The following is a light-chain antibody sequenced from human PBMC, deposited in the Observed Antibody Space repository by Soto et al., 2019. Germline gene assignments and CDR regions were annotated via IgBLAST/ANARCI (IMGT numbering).Light chain of an antibody. CDR2: SDT. CDR3: SAWEDSLNGPV. Sequence: QSVMTQSPSVSAAPGQKVTISCSGSSSNIGSNSVHWYQQLPGTAPQLLIHSDTQRPSGVPDRFSGSKSGTSASLAISGLQSEDEANYFCSAWEDSLNGPVFGGGTKRTVL. J-gene: IGLJ3*02. V-gene: IGLV1-44*01. CDR1: SSNIGSNS.